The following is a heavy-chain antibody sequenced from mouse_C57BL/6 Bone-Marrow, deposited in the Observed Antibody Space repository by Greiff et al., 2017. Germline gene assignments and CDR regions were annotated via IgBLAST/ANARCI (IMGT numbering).Heavy chain of an antibody. D-gene: IGHD2-3*01. CDR2: ITPNYGTP. J-gene: IGHJ3*01. CDR1: GYSFPDYN. CDR3: ARDGYYPPWCAY. Sequence: VQLQQSGPELVKPGASVKISCTASGYSFPDYNLHWVKQSNGKSLECIGFITPNYGTPSYHQKFKGKATLTVDQSSSTAYMQLNSLTSEDAAVYCCARDGYYPPWCAYGGQGTLVTVSA. V-gene: IGHV1-39*01.